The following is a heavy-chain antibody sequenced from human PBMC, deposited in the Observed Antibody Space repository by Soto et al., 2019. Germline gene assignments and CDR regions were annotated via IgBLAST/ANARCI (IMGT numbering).Heavy chain of an antibody. V-gene: IGHV1-69*02. CDR1: GDTFNFYS. CDR2: VNPIVSMS. J-gene: IGHJ4*02. CDR3: ASSYGSGYRAFDY. Sequence: QVQLVQSGAEVKRRGSSVKVSCKASGDTFNFYSINWVRQAPGLGLEWMGRVNPIVSMSNYAQKFQGRVTIPADKATSTAYMELSILRSEDTASYYCASSYGSGYRAFDYWGQGALVTVSS. D-gene: IGHD3-10*01.